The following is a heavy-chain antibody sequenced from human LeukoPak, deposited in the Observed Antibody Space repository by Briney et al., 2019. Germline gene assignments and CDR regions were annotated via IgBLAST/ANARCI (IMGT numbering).Heavy chain of an antibody. Sequence: ASVKVSCKVSGYTLTELSMHWVRQAPGKGLEWMGGFDPEDGETIYAQKFQGRVAMTEDTSTDTAYMELSSLRSEDTAVYYCVTVLYDILTGYHPSRPYYFDYWGQGTLVTVSS. J-gene: IGHJ4*02. CDR1: GYTLTELS. CDR3: VTVLYDILTGYHPSRPYYFDY. V-gene: IGHV1-24*01. CDR2: FDPEDGET. D-gene: IGHD3-9*01.